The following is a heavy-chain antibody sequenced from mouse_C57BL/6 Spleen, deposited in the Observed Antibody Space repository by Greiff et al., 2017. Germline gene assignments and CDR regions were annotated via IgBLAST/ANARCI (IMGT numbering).Heavy chain of an antibody. V-gene: IGHV5-12*01. Sequence: EVQLVESGGGLVQPGGSLKLSCAASGFTFSDYYMYWVRQTPEKRLEWVAYISNGGGSTYYPDTVKGRFTISRDNAKNTLYLQMSRLKSEDTAMYYCARHNGYFYMDYWGQGTTLTVSS. J-gene: IGHJ2*01. CDR2: ISNGGGST. D-gene: IGHD2-3*01. CDR3: ARHNGYFYMDY. CDR1: GFTFSDYY.